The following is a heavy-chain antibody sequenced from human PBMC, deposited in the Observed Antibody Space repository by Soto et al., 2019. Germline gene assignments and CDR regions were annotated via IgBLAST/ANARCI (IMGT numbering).Heavy chain of an antibody. CDR1: GGSISSYY. D-gene: IGHD1-1*01. J-gene: IGHJ6*02. CDR3: ARGRGRTRGASTRPNYYGMDV. CDR2: IYYSGST. Sequence: SETLSLTCTVSGGSISSYYWSWIRQPPGKGLEWIGYIYYSGSTNYNPSLKSRVTISVDTSKNQFSLKLSSVTAADTAVYYCARGRGRTRGASTRPNYYGMDVWGQGTTVTVSS. V-gene: IGHV4-59*12.